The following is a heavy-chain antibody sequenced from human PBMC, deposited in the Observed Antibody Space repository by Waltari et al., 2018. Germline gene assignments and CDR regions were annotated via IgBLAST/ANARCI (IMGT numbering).Heavy chain of an antibody. CDR1: GFIFTSYA. CDR3: AKTQDFDFWSGSYFDH. Sequence: EVQLLESGGGLVQPGGALRLSCAASGFIFTSYAMSWVRQAPGSGLELLSGISGSGGTTYYAASVKGRLTISRDNSNATVYLQMNSLTAEDTAVYYCAKTQDFDFWSGSYFDHWGQGALVNVFS. J-gene: IGHJ4*02. D-gene: IGHD3-3*01. V-gene: IGHV3-23*01. CDR2: ISGSGGTT.